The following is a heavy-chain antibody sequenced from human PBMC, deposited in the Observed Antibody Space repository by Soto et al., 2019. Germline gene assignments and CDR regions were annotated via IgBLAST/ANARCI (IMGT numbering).Heavy chain of an antibody. CDR2: ISGSGGTT. Sequence: PGGSLRLSCAASGFTFSSYAISWVRQAPGKGLEWVSVISGSGGTTYFADSVKGRFTISRDNSKNTLYLQMNSLRAEDTAVYYYAKEGGMVVVTAIPPFDSWGQGTLVTVSS. CDR3: AKEGGMVVVTAIPPFDS. V-gene: IGHV3-23*01. D-gene: IGHD2-21*02. J-gene: IGHJ4*02. CDR1: GFTFSSYA.